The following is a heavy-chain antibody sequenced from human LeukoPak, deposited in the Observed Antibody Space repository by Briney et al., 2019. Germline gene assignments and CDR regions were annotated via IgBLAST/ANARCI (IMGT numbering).Heavy chain of an antibody. V-gene: IGHV3-30*02. D-gene: IGHD2-15*01. J-gene: IGHJ6*02. CDR2: IQSDGSNT. CDR3: AKRYCKAATCRSDMDA. CDR1: GFTFSNYG. Sequence: PGGSLRLSCAPSGFTFSNYGMHWVRQAPGGGLECVALIQSDGSNTYSADSVKGRFTIARDNPRNTLHLQMNRLRPEDNAVYYCAKRYCKAATCRSDMDAWGQGTTVTVSS.